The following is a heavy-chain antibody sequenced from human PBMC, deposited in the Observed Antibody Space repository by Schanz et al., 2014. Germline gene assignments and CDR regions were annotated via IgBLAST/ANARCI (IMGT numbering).Heavy chain of an antibody. CDR3: AKTLFPGGTQTFGN. CDR2: IFTDGRT. J-gene: IGHJ4*02. V-gene: IGHV3-53*01. Sequence: EVQLVASGGGLVQPGGSLRLSCAASGFAVDNYYMSCVRQAPGRGLEWVSIIFTDGRTYYADSVKGRFTISRDNSKSTLYVEMNSLRVEDTAVYYCAKTLFPGGTQTFGNWGRGTLVTVSS. D-gene: IGHD2-8*02. CDR1: GFAVDNYY.